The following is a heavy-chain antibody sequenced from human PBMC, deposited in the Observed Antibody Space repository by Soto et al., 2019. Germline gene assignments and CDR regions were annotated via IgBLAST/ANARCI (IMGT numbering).Heavy chain of an antibody. D-gene: IGHD2-15*01. V-gene: IGHV3-30*18. CDR3: AKDSNFGYCSGGSCSNLYYYGMDV. CDR2: ISYDGSNK. Sequence: HPGGSLRLSCAASGFTFSSYGMHWVRQAPGKGLEWVAVISYDGSNKYYADSVKCRFTISRDNSKNTLYLQMNSLRAEDTAVYYCAKDSNFGYCSGGSCSNLYYYGMDVWGQGTTVTVSS. J-gene: IGHJ6*02. CDR1: GFTFSSYG.